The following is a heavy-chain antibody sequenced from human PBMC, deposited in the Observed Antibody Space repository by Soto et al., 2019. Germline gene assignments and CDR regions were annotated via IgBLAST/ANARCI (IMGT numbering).Heavy chain of an antibody. CDR2: INAYIGDT. D-gene: IGHD2-21*02. CDR1: GYTFTHYG. J-gene: IGHJ4*02. V-gene: IGHV1-18*01. Sequence: QGQLVQSGAEVKKPGASVKVSCKAPGYTFTHYGITWVRQAPGQGLEWTGWINAYIGDTKSAQKYQGRVTVTIDTSTSTAYLELRSLRSDDTAVYYCARGDGDTLDYWGQGTLVRVSA. CDR3: ARGDGDTLDY.